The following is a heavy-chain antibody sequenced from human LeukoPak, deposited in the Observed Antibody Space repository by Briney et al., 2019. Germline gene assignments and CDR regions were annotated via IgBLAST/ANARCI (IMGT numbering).Heavy chain of an antibody. Sequence: GASLRLSCAASGFTFSSYAMSWVRQAPGKGLEWVSYISSSGSTIYYADSVKGRFTISRDNAKNSLYLQMNSLRAEDTAVYYCASSRGYYDSPEWGQGTLVTVSS. D-gene: IGHD3-22*01. CDR1: GFTFSSYA. CDR3: ASSRGYYDSPE. V-gene: IGHV3-48*04. CDR2: ISSSGSTI. J-gene: IGHJ4*02.